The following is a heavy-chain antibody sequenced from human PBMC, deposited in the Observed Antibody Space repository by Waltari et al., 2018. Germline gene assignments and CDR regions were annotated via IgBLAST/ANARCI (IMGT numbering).Heavy chain of an antibody. Sequence: EVQLLESGGGLVQPGGSLRLSCAASGLTFSSYAMSWVRQAPGKGLEWLSAISGSGGSTYYADSVKGRFTISRDNSKNTLYLQMNSLRAEDTAVYYCAKDGSGSSYAFDIWGQGTMVTVSS. CDR2: ISGSGGST. CDR1: GLTFSSYA. V-gene: IGHV3-23*01. D-gene: IGHD3-10*01. CDR3: AKDGSGSSYAFDI. J-gene: IGHJ3*02.